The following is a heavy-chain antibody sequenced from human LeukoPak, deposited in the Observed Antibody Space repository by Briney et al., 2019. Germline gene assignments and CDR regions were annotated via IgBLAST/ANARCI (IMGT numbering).Heavy chain of an antibody. CDR1: RYSFTSYW. V-gene: IGHV5-51*01. D-gene: IGHD1-26*01. CDR2: IYPGDSDT. Sequence: GESLKISCKGCRYSFTSYWIGWVRQMPGKGLEWMGIIYPGDSDTRYSPPFQGQVTISADKSISTAYLQWSSLKASDTAMYYCARSNKWELLWVDIGGGAFDIWGQGTMVTVSS. CDR3: ARSNKWELLWVDIGGGAFDI. J-gene: IGHJ3*02.